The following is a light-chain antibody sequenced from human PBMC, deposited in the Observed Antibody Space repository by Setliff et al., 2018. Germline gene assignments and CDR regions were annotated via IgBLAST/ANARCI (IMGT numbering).Light chain of an antibody. CDR1: QTVVTY. CDR2: DAS. J-gene: IGKJ4*01. CDR3: QQRYKWPLT. V-gene: IGKV3-11*01. Sequence: EIVLTQSPGTLSLSPGDRATLSCRASQTVVTYLAWYQQRPGQPPRLLIYDASNRAADIPARFSGSGSGTDFTLTISSLDPEDFGIYYCQQRYKWPLTFGGGTKVDIK.